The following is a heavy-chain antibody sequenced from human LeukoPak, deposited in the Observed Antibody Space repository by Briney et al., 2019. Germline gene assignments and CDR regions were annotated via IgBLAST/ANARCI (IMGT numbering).Heavy chain of an antibody. CDR3: ARDHYYDSSGYYNY. CDR1: GYTFTGYG. D-gene: IGHD3-22*01. J-gene: IGHJ4*02. Sequence: GASVKVSCKASGYTFTGYGISWVRQAPGQGLEWMGWISAYNGNTNYAQKLQGRVTMTTDTSTSTAYMELRSLRSDDTAVYYCARDHYYDSSGYYNYWGQGTLVTVSS. CDR2: ISAYNGNT. V-gene: IGHV1-18*01.